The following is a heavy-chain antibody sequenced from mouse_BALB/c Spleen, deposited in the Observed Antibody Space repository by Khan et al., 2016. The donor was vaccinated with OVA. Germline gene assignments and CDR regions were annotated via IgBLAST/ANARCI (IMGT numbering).Heavy chain of an antibody. Sequence: EVQLQESGPGLVKPSQTVSLTCTVTGISITSGNYSWSWIRQFPGNKLEWIGNIYYSGTVPYTPSLTSRTTITRDTSKNQFFLDMNSLTAEDTATYYCARDYGSLYWYFDVWGAGTTVTVSS. D-gene: IGHD1-1*01. CDR3: ARDYGSLYWYFDV. CDR2: IYYSGTV. J-gene: IGHJ1*01. CDR1: GISITSGNYS. V-gene: IGHV3-5*02.